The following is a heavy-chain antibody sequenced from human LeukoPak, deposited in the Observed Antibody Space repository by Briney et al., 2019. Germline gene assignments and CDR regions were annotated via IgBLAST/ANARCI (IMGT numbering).Heavy chain of an antibody. CDR2: IYYSGST. D-gene: IGHD6-13*01. J-gene: IGHJ1*01. Sequence: SETLSLTCTVSGGSISSYYWSWIRQPPGKGLEWIGYIYYSGSTNYNPSLKSRVTISVDTSKNQFSLKLSSVTAADTAVYYCARVRSIAAAGQYFQHWGRGTLVTVSS. V-gene: IGHV4-59*01. CDR3: ARVRSIAAAGQYFQH. CDR1: GGSISSYY.